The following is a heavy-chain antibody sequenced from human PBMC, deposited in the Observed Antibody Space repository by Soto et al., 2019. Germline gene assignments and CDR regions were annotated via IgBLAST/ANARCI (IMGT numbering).Heavy chain of an antibody. CDR1: GGTFSSYA. D-gene: IGHD1-7*01. J-gene: IGHJ5*02. V-gene: IGHV1-69*13. Sequence: GASVKVSCKASGGTFSSYAISWVRQAPGQGLEWMGGIIPIFGTANYAQKFQGRVTITADESTSTAYMELSSLRSEDTAVYYCASDYNWNSREISSWFDPWGQGTLVTVPQ. CDR2: IIPIFGTA. CDR3: ASDYNWNSREISSWFDP.